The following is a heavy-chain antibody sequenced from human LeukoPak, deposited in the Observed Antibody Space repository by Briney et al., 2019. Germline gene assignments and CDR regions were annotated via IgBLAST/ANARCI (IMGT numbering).Heavy chain of an antibody. CDR3: ARGALRVAAAGRDGMDV. V-gene: IGHV7-4-1*02. J-gene: IGHJ6*02. Sequence: ASVKVSCKASGYTFTSYAMNWVRQAPGQGLEWMGWINTNTRNPTYAQGFTGRFVFSLDTSVSTAYLQISSLKAEDTAVYYCARGALRVAAAGRDGMDVWGQGTTVTVSS. CDR1: GYTFTSYA. CDR2: INTNTRNP. D-gene: IGHD6-13*01.